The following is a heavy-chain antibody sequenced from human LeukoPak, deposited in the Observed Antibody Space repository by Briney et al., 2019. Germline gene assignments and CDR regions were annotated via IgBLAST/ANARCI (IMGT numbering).Heavy chain of an antibody. J-gene: IGHJ4*02. D-gene: IGHD3-3*01. CDR2: IYYSGST. Sequence: PSETLSLTCTVSGGSISSSSYYWGWIRQPPGKGLEWIGSIYYSGSTYYNPSLKSRVTISVDTSKNQFSLKLGSVTAADTAVYYCARRDFWSGYFDYWGQGTLVTVSS. V-gene: IGHV4-39*01. CDR3: ARRDFWSGYFDY. CDR1: GGSISSSSYY.